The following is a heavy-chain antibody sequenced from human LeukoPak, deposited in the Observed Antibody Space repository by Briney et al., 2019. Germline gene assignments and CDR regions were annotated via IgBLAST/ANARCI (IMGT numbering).Heavy chain of an antibody. CDR1: GYTFTGYY. CDR2: INPNSGGT. CDR3: ARARRYGTKINWFDP. J-gene: IGHJ5*02. Sequence: ASVKVSCKASGYTFTGYYMHWVRQAPGQGLEWMGWINPNSGGTNYAQKFQGRVTMTRDTSISTAYMELSRLRSDDTAVYYCARARRYGTKINWFDPWGQGTLVTVSS. D-gene: IGHD3-16*01. V-gene: IGHV1-2*02.